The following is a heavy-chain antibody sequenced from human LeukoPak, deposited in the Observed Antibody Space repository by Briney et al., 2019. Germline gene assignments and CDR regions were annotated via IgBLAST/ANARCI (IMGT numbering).Heavy chain of an antibody. D-gene: IGHD3-22*01. Sequence: GGSLRLSCAASGFTFSNAWMSWVRQAPGKGLEWVGRIKSKTDGGSTDYAAPVKGRFTISRDDSKNTLYLQMNSLKTEDTAVYYCAKRNYDSSGYISAGVYWGQGTLVTVSS. CDR2: IKSKTDGGST. J-gene: IGHJ4*02. CDR1: GFTFSNAW. CDR3: AKRNYDSSGYISAGVY. V-gene: IGHV3-15*01.